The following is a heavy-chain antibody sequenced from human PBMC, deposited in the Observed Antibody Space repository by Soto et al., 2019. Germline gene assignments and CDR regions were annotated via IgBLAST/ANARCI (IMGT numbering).Heavy chain of an antibody. CDR2: ISYDGSNK. J-gene: IGHJ3*02. CDR1: GFTFSSYA. CDR3: ARRGGAAAGRRADAFDI. D-gene: IGHD6-13*01. Sequence: GGSLRLSCAASGFTFSSYAMHWVRQAPGKGLEWVAVISYDGSNKYYADSVKGRFTISRDNSKNTLYLQMNSLGAEDTAVYYCARRGGAAAGRRADAFDIWGQGTMVTVSS. V-gene: IGHV3-30-3*01.